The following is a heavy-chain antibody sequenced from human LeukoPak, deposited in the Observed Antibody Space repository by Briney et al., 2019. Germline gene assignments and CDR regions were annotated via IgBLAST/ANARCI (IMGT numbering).Heavy chain of an antibody. V-gene: IGHV1-69*04. CDR3: ARDIVVVVAARFDY. CDR2: IIPIFGIA. Sequence: GSSVKVSCKASGGTFSSYAISWVRQAPGQGLEWMGRIIPIFGIANYAQKFQGRVTITADKSTSTAYMELSSLRSEDTAVYYCARDIVVVVAARFDYWGQGTLVTVSS. J-gene: IGHJ4*02. D-gene: IGHD2-15*01. CDR1: GGTFSSYA.